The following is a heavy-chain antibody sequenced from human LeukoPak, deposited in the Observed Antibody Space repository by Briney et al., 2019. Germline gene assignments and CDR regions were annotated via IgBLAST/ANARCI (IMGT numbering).Heavy chain of an antibody. J-gene: IGHJ4*02. V-gene: IGHV4-38-2*01. CDR3: ARGGYYFDY. Sequence: SETLSLTCAVSGYSISSGYYWGWIRQPPGKGLEWIGSIYHSGSTNYNPSLKSRVTISVDTSKNQFSLKLSSVTAADTAVYYCARGGYYFDYWGQGTLVTVSS. CDR2: IYHSGST. CDR1: GYSISSGYY.